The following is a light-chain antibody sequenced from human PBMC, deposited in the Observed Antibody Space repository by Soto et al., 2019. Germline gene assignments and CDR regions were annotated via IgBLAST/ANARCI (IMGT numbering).Light chain of an antibody. Sequence: DIQMTQNPSALSASVGDRVTITCRASQSISNYLDWYQVKPGKAPKLLIYAASILQGGVPPRFSGRGSGTEFTLTISSLQTEDFATYYCHQNYNVPPWTFGQGTKVDIK. V-gene: IGKV1-39*01. J-gene: IGKJ1*01. CDR2: AAS. CDR3: HQNYNVPPWT. CDR1: QSISNY.